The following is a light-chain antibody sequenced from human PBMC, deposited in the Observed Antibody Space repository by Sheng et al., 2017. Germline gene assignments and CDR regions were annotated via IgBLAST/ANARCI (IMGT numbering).Light chain of an antibody. J-gene: IGLJ1*01. CDR3: SSDTITRTLYA. V-gene: IGLV2-14*01. Sequence: QSALTQPASVSGSPGQSITISCTGTSSDIDYKSVSWYQQHLGKAPKVIIYDVTYRPSGVSNRFSASISSNTASLTISGLQAEDEAEYYCSSDTITRTLYAFGSGTKVTVL. CDR1: SSDIDYKS. CDR2: DVT.